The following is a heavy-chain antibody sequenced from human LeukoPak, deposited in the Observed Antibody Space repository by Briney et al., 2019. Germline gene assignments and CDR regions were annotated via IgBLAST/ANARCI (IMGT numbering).Heavy chain of an antibody. Sequence: GGSLRLSCVGSGFIFSNFAMHWVRQAPGKGLEWVALISYDGKSKYYADSMKGRFIISRDNSKNTLFLQMSGLRVEDTAVYYCAREEQELVRDYYHYMDVWGKGTTVTVSS. D-gene: IGHD1-7*01. CDR2: ISYDGKSK. CDR1: GFIFSNFA. V-gene: IGHV3-30*15. CDR3: AREEQELVRDYYHYMDV. J-gene: IGHJ6*03.